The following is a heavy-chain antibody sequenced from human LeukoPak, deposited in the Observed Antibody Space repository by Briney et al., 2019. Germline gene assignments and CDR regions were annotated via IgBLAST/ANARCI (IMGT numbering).Heavy chain of an antibody. D-gene: IGHD6-19*01. CDR3: AVAGKKRAFDI. CDR1: GGSISSGGYS. CDR2: IYHSGST. V-gene: IGHV4-30-2*01. Sequence: TLSLTCAVSGGSISSGGYSWSWIRQPPGKGLEWIGYIYHSGSTYYNPSLKSRVTISVDRSENQFSLKLSSVTAADTAVYYCAVAGKKRAFDIWGQGTMVTVSS. J-gene: IGHJ3*02.